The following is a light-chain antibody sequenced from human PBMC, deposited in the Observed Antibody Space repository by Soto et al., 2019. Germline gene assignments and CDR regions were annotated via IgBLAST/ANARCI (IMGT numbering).Light chain of an antibody. CDR2: GAS. V-gene: IGKV3-15*01. CDR3: QQYNNWPRT. CDR1: QSISSN. Sequence: EIVMTQSPATLSVFPGERATLSCRASQSISSNLAWYQQKPDQPPRLLIYGASTRATGIPASFSGSGSGTEFTLTISSLQSEDFAVYYCQQYNNWPRTFGGGTKVEI. J-gene: IGKJ4*01.